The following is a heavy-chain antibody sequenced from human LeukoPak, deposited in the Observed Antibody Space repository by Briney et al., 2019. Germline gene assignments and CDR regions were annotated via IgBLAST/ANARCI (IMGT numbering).Heavy chain of an antibody. D-gene: IGHD2-2*02. Sequence: GGSLRLSCAASGFTFYHYAMIWVRQAPGKGLEWVSAISGSGTYYADSVKGRFTISRDNSKNTLYLQMNSLRAEDTAVYYCAKDWVRTVVPADIGSGDAFDIWGQGTMVAVSS. CDR3: AKDWVRTVVPADIGSGDAFDI. CDR1: GFTFYHYA. J-gene: IGHJ3*02. V-gene: IGHV3-23*01. CDR2: ISGSGT.